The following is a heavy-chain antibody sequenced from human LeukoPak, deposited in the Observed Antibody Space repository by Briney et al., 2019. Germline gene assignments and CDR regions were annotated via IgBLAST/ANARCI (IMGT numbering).Heavy chain of an antibody. CDR1: GGSISSSSYY. V-gene: IGHV4-39*07. D-gene: IGHD2-15*01. CDR2: IYYSGST. CDR3: ARDSVAATNNWFDP. J-gene: IGHJ5*02. Sequence: PSETLSLTCTVSGGSISSSSYYWGWIRQPPGKGLEWIGSIYYSGSTYYNPSLKSRVTISVDTSKNQFSLKLSSVTAADTAVYYCARDSVAATNNWFDPWGQGTLVTVSS.